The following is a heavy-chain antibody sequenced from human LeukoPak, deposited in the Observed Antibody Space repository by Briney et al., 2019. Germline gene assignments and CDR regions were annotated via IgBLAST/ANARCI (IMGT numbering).Heavy chain of an antibody. V-gene: IGHV4-59*08. CDR2: IYYSGST. D-gene: IGHD1-26*01. Sequence: SETLSLTCTVSGGSISSYYWSWLRQPPGKGLEWIGYIYYSGSTNYNPSLKSRVTISVDTSKNQFSLKLSSVTAADTAVYYCASLSGSYSNFDIWGQGTMVTVSS. CDR3: ASLSGSYSNFDI. J-gene: IGHJ3*02. CDR1: GGSISSYY.